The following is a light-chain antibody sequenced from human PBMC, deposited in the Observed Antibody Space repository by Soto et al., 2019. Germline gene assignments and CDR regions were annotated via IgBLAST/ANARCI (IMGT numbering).Light chain of an antibody. CDR3: QQYGDWPPET. CDR1: QSVSRD. J-gene: IGKJ2*01. Sequence: EVVLTQSPATRSVSPWDRATLSCRASQSVSRDLAGYQQKPGQAPRLLIDGASTRATGVPARFSGSGSATEFTLSVSSLQSEYVAVYSCQQYGDWPPETVGEGTKLEI. V-gene: IGKV3-15*01. CDR2: GAS.